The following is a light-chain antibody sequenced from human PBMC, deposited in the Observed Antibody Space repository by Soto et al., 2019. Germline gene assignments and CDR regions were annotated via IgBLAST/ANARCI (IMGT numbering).Light chain of an antibody. Sequence: QSVLTQPVSVSGSPGQFITISCTATSSDAGGYNYVSWYKQKPGKVPKLLIYDVSNRPSGVSDRFSGSKSGNTATLAISGLKAEDEADYYCSSYTSRNTLIFGGGTKLTVL. CDR3: SSYTSRNTLI. J-gene: IGLJ2*01. CDR1: SSDAGGYNY. V-gene: IGLV2-14*01. CDR2: DVS.